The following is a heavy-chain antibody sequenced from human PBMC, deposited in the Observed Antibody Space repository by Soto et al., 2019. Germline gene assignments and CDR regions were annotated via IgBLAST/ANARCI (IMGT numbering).Heavy chain of an antibody. CDR3: ARDGLSVAGKTYYYYGMDV. V-gene: IGHV3-21*01. CDR2: ISSSSSYI. D-gene: IGHD6-19*01. J-gene: IGHJ6*02. Sequence: GGSLRLSCAASGFTFSSYSMNWVRQAPGKGLEWVSSISSSSSYIYYADSVKGRSTISRDNAKNSQYLQMNSLRAEDTAVYYCARDGLSVAGKTYYYYGMDVWGQGTTVTVSS. CDR1: GFTFSSYS.